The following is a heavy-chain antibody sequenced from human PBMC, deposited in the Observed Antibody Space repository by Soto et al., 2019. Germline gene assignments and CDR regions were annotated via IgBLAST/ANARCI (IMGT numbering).Heavy chain of an antibody. J-gene: IGHJ5*02. D-gene: IGHD5-12*01. V-gene: IGHV3-74*01. CDR3: VRGAYRAYWVDP. CDR2: INSDGSII. CDR1: GFPFISYW. Sequence: DVQLLESGGGIVQPGGSLRLSCTASGFPFISYWMHWVRQAPGKGLVWVSRINSDGSIINYADSVKGRFTISRDNAKNTVDLKMNSLRGEDTAVYCCVRGAYRAYWVDPWGQGTLVTVSS.